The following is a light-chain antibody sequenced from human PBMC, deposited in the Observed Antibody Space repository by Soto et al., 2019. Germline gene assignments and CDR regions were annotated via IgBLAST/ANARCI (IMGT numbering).Light chain of an antibody. Sequence: DLQMTQSPSSLSASVGDRVTITCQASQDIKNYLNWYQQKSGKAPKLLIYDASDLETGVPSRFSGSGSETDFTFTINSLQPEDIATYYCQQYDNLPLTCGGGTKVEIK. J-gene: IGKJ4*01. V-gene: IGKV1-33*01. CDR3: QQYDNLPLT. CDR2: DAS. CDR1: QDIKNY.